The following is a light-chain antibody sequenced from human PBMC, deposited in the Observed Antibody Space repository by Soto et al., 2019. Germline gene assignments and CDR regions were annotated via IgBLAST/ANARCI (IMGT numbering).Light chain of an antibody. V-gene: IGKV3-20*01. J-gene: IGKJ1*01. CDR1: QSVSGSY. CDR3: QQYGSSPRT. CDR2: DTS. Sequence: EILLTQSPGTLSLSPGERATLSCRASQSVSGSYLAWYQQKPGQAPRLLIYDTSNRATGTPDRFSGSGSGTDFTLTISRLEPEDFAVFYCQQYGSSPRTFGQGTKVDIK.